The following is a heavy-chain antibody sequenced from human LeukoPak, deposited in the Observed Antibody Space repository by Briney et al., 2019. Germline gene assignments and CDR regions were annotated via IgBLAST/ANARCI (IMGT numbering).Heavy chain of an antibody. CDR1: GGTFSSYA. D-gene: IGHD2-21*02. V-gene: IGHV1-69*04. J-gene: IGHJ4*02. Sequence: SVKVSCKASGGTFSSYAISWVRQAPGQGLEWMGRIIPILGIANYAQKFQGRVTITADKSTSTAYMELSSLRSEDTAVYYCARGIKLISSYCGGDCYPYYFDYWGQGTLVTVSS. CDR2: IIPILGIA. CDR3: ARGIKLISSYCGGDCYPYYFDY.